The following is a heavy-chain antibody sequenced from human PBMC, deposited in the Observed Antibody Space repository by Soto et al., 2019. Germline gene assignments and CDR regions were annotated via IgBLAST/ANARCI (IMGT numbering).Heavy chain of an antibody. CDR1: GFSIGTYA. Sequence: DVQLLDSGGGLVQPGESLTLSCAASGFSIGTYAMSWVRQAPGKGLEWVSSLSGESDDTYYADSVKGRFTISRDTSKNTPYLQMNSLRAEDAAVYYCTKRGDLYYYGMAAWGQGTTVTVSS. CDR2: LSGESDDT. D-gene: IGHD2-21*02. CDR3: TKRGDLYYYGMAA. J-gene: IGHJ6*02. V-gene: IGHV3-23*01.